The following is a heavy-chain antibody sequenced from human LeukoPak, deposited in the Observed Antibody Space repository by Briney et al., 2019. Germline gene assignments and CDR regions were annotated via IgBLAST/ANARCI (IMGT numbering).Heavy chain of an antibody. Sequence: ASVKVSCKASGGSFNTYVITWVRQATGQGLEWMGWMNPNSGNTGYAQKFQGRVTITRNTSISTAYMELSSLRAEDTAVYYCARDRVPAANLYYYYGMDVWGQGTTVTVSS. D-gene: IGHD2-2*01. CDR2: MNPNSGNT. CDR1: GGSFNTYV. J-gene: IGHJ6*02. V-gene: IGHV1-8*01. CDR3: ARDRVPAANLYYYYGMDV.